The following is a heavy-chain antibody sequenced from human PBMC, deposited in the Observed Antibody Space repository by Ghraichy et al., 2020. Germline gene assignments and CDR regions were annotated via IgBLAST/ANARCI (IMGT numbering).Heavy chain of an antibody. CDR1: GYTFTSYY. CDR3: ARDGGPTYYYDSSGYSDY. CDR2: INPSGGST. D-gene: IGHD3-22*01. Sequence: GESLNISCKASGYTFTSYYMHWVRQAPGQGLEWMGIINPSGGSTFYAQKFQGRVTMTRDTSTTTVYMELSSLRSEDTAVYYCARDGGPTYYYDSSGYSDYWGQGTLVTVSS. V-gene: IGHV1-46*01. J-gene: IGHJ4*02.